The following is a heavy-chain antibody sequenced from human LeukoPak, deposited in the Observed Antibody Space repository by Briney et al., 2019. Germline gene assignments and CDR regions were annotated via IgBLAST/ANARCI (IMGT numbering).Heavy chain of an antibody. Sequence: GGSLRLSCAASGFTFRTYPMSWVRQAPGKGLQWVSAISGSDGRTAYADSVKGRFTLSRDNSKNTLYLQMNSLRVEDTAVYYCAKSQEDDSSGYYYSNFDYWGQGTLVTVSS. D-gene: IGHD3-22*01. CDR1: GFTFRTYP. CDR2: ISGSDGRT. CDR3: AKSQEDDSSGYYYSNFDY. V-gene: IGHV3-23*01. J-gene: IGHJ4*02.